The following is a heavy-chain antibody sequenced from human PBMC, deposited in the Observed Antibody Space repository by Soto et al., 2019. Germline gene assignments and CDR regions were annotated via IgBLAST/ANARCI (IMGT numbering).Heavy chain of an antibody. D-gene: IGHD2-15*01. V-gene: IGHV4-4*02. J-gene: IGHJ5*02. Sequence: QVQLQESGPGLVKPSGTLSLTCAVSSGSISSSNWWSWVRQPPGKGLEWIGEIYHSGSTNYNPSLKSRVTISVDTSKNQFSLKLSSVTAADTAVYYCARAPILGYCSGGSCYGGPFDPWGQGTLVTVSS. CDR2: IYHSGST. CDR1: SGSISSSNW. CDR3: ARAPILGYCSGGSCYGGPFDP.